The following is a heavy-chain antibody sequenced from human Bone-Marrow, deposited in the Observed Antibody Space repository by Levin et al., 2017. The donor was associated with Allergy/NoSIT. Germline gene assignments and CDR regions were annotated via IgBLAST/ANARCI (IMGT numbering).Heavy chain of an antibody. CDR3: TKEKDDAFDM. CDR1: GFEFNNYA. CDR2: ISYAGGNE. V-gene: IGHV3-30*18. Sequence: GGSLRLSCGASGFEFNNYAMHWVRQAPGKGLEWVAIISYAGGNEYYADSVKGRFTISRDNSKNTLYLEMNSLRVEDTAIYYCTKEKDDAFDMWGQGTMVTVSS. J-gene: IGHJ3*02.